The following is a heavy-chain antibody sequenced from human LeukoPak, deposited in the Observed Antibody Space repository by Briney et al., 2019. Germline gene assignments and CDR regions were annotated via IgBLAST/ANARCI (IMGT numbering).Heavy chain of an antibody. V-gene: IGHV1-2*02. CDR2: INPNSGGT. D-gene: IGHD2-2*01. CDR3: SRDFVGVVPAAPLDYYMDV. Sequence: ASVKVSCKASGYTFTSYAMNWVRQAPGQGLEWMGWINPNSGGTNYAQKFQGRVTMTRDTSISTAYMELSRLRSDDTAVYYCSRDFVGVVPAAPLDYYMDVWGKGTTVTVSS. CDR1: GYTFTSYA. J-gene: IGHJ6*03.